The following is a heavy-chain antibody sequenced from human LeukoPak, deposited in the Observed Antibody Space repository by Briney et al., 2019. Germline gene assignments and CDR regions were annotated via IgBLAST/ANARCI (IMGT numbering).Heavy chain of an antibody. CDR1: GGSINSYY. J-gene: IGHJ5*02. D-gene: IGHD3-10*01. CDR2: IYYSGST. CDR3: ARDRAKGNWFDP. Sequence: SETLSLTCTVSGGSINSYYWSWIRQPPGKGLEWIGYIYYSGSTNYNPSLKSRVTISVDTSKNQFSLKLSSVTAADTAVYYCARDRAKGNWFDPWGQGTLVTVSS. V-gene: IGHV4-59*01.